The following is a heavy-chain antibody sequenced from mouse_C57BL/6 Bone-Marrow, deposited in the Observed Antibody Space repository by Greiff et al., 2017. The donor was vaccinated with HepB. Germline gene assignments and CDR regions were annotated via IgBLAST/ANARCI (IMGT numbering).Heavy chain of an antibody. V-gene: IGHV1-80*01. CDR3: ARDPYYYGSSYFDY. CDR1: GYAFSSYW. D-gene: IGHD1-1*01. CDR2: IYPGDGDT. J-gene: IGHJ2*01. Sequence: QVQLQQSGAELVKPGASVKISCKASGYAFSSYWMNWVKQRPGKGLEWIGQIYPGDGDTNYNGKFKGKATLTADKSSSTAYMQLSSLTSEDSAVYFCARDPYYYGSSYFDYWGQGTTLTVSS.